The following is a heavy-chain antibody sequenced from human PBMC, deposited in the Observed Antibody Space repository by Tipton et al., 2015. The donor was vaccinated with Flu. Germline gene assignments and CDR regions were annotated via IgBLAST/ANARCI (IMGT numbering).Heavy chain of an antibody. CDR3: AGGRPTVTSRYFPFGMDV. CDR1: GYTFTSYG. V-gene: IGHV1-18*01. CDR2: ISAYNGNT. Sequence: QVQLVQSGAEVKKPGASVKVSCKASGYTFTSYGISWVRQAPGQGLEWMGWISAYNGNTNYAQKLQGRVTMTTDTSTSTAYMELRSLRSDETAVYSWAGGRPTVTSRYFPFGMDVWGQGTTVTVSS. J-gene: IGHJ6*02. D-gene: IGHD4-11*01.